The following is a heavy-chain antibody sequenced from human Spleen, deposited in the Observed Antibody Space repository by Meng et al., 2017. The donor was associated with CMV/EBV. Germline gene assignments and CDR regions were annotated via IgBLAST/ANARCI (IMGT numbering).Heavy chain of an antibody. D-gene: IGHD2-2*03. Sequence: GGSLRLSCAASGFTFSDYGMHWVRQAPGKGLEWVAFIRYDGTNEYHADSVKGRFTISRDNSKNTLYMQMNSLRAEDTAVYYCARLGYCSSTSCYSGVYYYYYGMDVWGQGTTVTVSS. CDR1: GFTFSDYG. CDR3: ARLGYCSSTSCYSGVYYYYYGMDV. J-gene: IGHJ6*02. CDR2: IRYDGTNE. V-gene: IGHV3-30*02.